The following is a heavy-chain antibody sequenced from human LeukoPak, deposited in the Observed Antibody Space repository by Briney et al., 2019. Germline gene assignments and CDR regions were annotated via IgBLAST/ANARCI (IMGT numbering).Heavy chain of an antibody. D-gene: IGHD3-16*01. V-gene: IGHV4-4*09. CDR1: GASISDYL. J-gene: IGHJ3*02. CDR2: IDPSGST. CDR3: ARHGRERASRNQGDAFDI. Sequence: SETLSLTCTVSGASISDYLWSWIRQSPGKRLEWIGYIDPSGSTNYNPSLNSRATVSVHTSNHHFSLKLKSVTAADTAVYFCARHGRERASRNQGDAFDIWGQGTVVIVSS.